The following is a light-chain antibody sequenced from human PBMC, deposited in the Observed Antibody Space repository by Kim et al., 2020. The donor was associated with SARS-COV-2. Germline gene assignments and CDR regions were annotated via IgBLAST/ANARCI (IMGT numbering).Light chain of an antibody. J-gene: IGLJ3*02. CDR3: LLAYSGRWV. Sequence: QAVVTQEPSLTVSPGGTVTLTCASSTGAVTDGHYPYWFQQKPGQAPRTLIFDTNNKHSWTPARFSGFLLGGKAALTLSGAQPGDEADYYCLLAYSGRWVFGGGTQLTVL. V-gene: IGLV7-46*01. CDR2: DTN. CDR1: TGAVTDGHY.